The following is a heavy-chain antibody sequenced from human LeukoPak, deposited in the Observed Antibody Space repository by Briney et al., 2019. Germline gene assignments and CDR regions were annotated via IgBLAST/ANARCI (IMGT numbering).Heavy chain of an antibody. CDR2: IGTAGDT. Sequence: GGSLRLSCAASGFTFSDYDMHWVRQATGKGLEWVSSIGTAGDTYYTGSVKGRFTISSENAKNSLYLQMNSLRAGDTAVYYCARVAKERVGGVYYFDYWGQGTLVTVSS. CDR3: ARVAKERVGGVYYFDY. D-gene: IGHD1-1*01. V-gene: IGHV3-13*01. CDR1: GFTFSDYD. J-gene: IGHJ4*02.